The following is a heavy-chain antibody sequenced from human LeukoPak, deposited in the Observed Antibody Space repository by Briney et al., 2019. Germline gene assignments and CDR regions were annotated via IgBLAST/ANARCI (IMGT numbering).Heavy chain of an antibody. Sequence: QPGGSLRLSCTASGYTFSAYAMTWVRQAPGKGLEWVSAISGSGVNTYYADSVKGRFAASRGNSKNTLYLQMNSLRAEDTAVYYCARGRSGYGPFDAFDLWGQGTWVTVSS. V-gene: IGHV3-23*01. D-gene: IGHD3-22*01. CDR1: GYTFSAYA. CDR3: ARGRSGYGPFDAFDL. J-gene: IGHJ3*01. CDR2: ISGSGVNT.